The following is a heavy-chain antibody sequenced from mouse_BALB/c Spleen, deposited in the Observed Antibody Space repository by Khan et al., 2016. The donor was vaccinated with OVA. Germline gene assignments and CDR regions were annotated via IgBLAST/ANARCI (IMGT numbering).Heavy chain of an antibody. CDR1: GYTFTTYW. Sequence: LEESGAELAKPGASVKMSCKASGYTFTTYWMHWVKQRPGQGLEWIGYINPTSGYTDYNEKFKDRATLSADKSSSTAYMQLSSLTSEDSAVYYYTRDRIGYWGQGTTLTVSS. CDR3: TRDRIGY. CDR2: INPTSGYT. D-gene: IGHD2-14*01. V-gene: IGHV1-7*01. J-gene: IGHJ2*01.